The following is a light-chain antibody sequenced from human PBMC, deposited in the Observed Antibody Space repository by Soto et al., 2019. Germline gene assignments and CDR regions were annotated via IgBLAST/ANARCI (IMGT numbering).Light chain of an antibody. J-gene: IGKJ2*01. CDR3: QQYGSSPYT. CDR2: GAS. Sequence: EIVLTQSPGTLSLSPGERATLSCRASQSVSSSYLAWYQQKPGQAPRLIIYGASDRATGIPDRFSGSGSGTDFTLTISRLEPEDFAVYYFQQYGSSPYTFGQVTKLEIK. V-gene: IGKV3-20*01. CDR1: QSVSSSY.